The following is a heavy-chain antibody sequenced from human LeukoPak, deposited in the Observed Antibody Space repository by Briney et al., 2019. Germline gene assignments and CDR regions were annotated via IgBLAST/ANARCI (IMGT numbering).Heavy chain of an antibody. J-gene: IGHJ1*01. V-gene: IGHV1-3*01. CDR2: INAGNGNT. CDR1: GYTFTTYA. Sequence: ASVKVSCKASGYTFTTYAIHWVCQAPGQRLEWMGWINAGNGNTKYSQKFQDRVTITRDTSASTAYMELSSLRSEDTAVYYCARGCGSDCPNAEFFHHWGQGTLVIVSS. CDR3: ARGCGSDCPNAEFFHH. D-gene: IGHD2-21*02.